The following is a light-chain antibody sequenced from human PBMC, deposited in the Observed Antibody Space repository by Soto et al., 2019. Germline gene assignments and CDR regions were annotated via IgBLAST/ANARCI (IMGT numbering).Light chain of an antibody. J-gene: IGLJ3*02. CDR3: SSYTTSSTLV. CDR2: AAS. Sequence: QSVLTQPPSVSGAPGQRVTISCTGSSSNIGANYDVHWYQQLPGTAPKLLIYAASFRPSGVPDRFSGSRSGNTASLTISGLQAEDEADYYCSSYTTSSTLVFGGGTKLTVL. V-gene: IGLV1-40*01. CDR1: SSNIGANYD.